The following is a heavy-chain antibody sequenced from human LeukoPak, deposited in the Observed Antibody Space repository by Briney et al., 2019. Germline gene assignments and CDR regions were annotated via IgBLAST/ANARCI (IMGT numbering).Heavy chain of an antibody. J-gene: IGHJ4*02. CDR2: INPNSGDT. CDR1: GYTFTKYY. V-gene: IGHV1-2*04. CDR3: ATSSYGSGSYHIDY. Sequence: ASVKVSCKASGYTFTKYYMHWVRQAPGQELEWMGWINPNSGDTNYAQKFQGWVTMTTDTSISTAYMELSRLTSDDTAVYYCATSSYGSGSYHIDYWGQGTLVIVSS. D-gene: IGHD3-10*01.